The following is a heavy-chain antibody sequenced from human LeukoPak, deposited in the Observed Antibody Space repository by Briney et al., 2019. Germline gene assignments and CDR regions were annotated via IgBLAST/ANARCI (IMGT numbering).Heavy chain of an antibody. Sequence: GTSVKVSCKASGFTFTSSAMQWVRQAPGQGLEWMGWISAYNGNTNYARKLQGRVTMTTDTSTSTAYMELRSLRSDDTAVYYCARGTPYCSSTSCYALTFDIWGQGTMVTVSS. CDR3: ARGTPYCSSTSCYALTFDI. CDR1: GFTFTSSA. D-gene: IGHD2-2*01. CDR2: ISAYNGNT. V-gene: IGHV1-18*01. J-gene: IGHJ3*02.